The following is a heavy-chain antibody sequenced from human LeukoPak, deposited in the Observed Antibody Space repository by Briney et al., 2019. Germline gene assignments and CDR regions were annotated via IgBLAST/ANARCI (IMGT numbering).Heavy chain of an antibody. D-gene: IGHD1-26*01. CDR1: GGSISSSSYY. V-gene: IGHV4-39*07. J-gene: IGHJ4*02. CDR3: ARVDSGSYYVSFDY. CDR2: IYYSGST. Sequence: SETLSLTCTVSGGSISSSSYYWGWIRQPPGKGLEWIGSIYYSGSTYYNPSLKSRVTISVDTSKDQFSLKLSSVTAADTAVYYCARVDSGSYYVSFDYWGQGTLVTVSS.